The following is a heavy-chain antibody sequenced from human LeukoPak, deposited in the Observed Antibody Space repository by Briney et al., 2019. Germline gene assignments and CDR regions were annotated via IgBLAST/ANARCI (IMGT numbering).Heavy chain of an antibody. V-gene: IGHV3-64*01. Sequence: GGSLRLSCAASGFSFSGDYIHWVRQAPGKGLEYGSAISGNGVTTHYTNSVKGRFTISRDNSKNTVYLQMGSLSTEDTAVYYCARDTNREQDIWGQGTTVTVSS. D-gene: IGHD3-3*01. CDR3: ARDTNREQDI. CDR2: ISGNGVTT. J-gene: IGHJ6*02. CDR1: GFSFSGDY.